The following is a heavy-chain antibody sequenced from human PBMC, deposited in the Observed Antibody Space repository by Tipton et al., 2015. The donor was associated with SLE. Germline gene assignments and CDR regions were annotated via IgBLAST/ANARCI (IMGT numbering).Heavy chain of an antibody. J-gene: IGHJ4*02. CDR1: ELTVSNNF. CDR3: ASLSAPSDY. V-gene: IGHV3-66*01. Sequence: SLRLSCAVSELTVSNNFMSWVRQAPGKGLEWVSIIYRGGKKFYADSVKGRFTISRDHFKNTLSLQMNSLRVDDTGVYYCASLSAPSDYWGQGTLVTVSS. CDR2: IYRGGKK.